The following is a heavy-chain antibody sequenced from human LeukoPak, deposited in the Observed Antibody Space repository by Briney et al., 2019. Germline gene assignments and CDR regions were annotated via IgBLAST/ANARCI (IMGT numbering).Heavy chain of an antibody. J-gene: IGHJ3*02. CDR2: INPNTGVT. CDR3: ARVRPWGTGAGSPFDI. D-gene: IGHD3-16*01. V-gene: IGHV1-2*02. Sequence: ASVKVSCKASGYTFIDYYVHWVRQAPGQGLEWMGWINPNTGVTNYAQKFQGRVTMTRETSSSTAYMELNSLKSDDTAVFYCARVRPWGTGAGSPFDIWGQGTMVTVSS. CDR1: GYTFIDYY.